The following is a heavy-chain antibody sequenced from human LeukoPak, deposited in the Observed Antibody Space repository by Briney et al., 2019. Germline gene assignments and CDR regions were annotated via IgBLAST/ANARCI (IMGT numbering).Heavy chain of an antibody. CDR3: ARGAYGDYVA. D-gene: IGHD4-17*01. J-gene: IGHJ5*02. CDR1: GGSISSYY. Sequence: KTSETLSLTCTVSGGSISSYYWSWIRQPPGKGLEWIGYIYYSGSTNYNPSLKSRVTISVDTSKNQFSLKLSSVTAADTAVYYCARGAYGDYVAWGQGTLVTVSS. V-gene: IGHV4-59*01. CDR2: IYYSGST.